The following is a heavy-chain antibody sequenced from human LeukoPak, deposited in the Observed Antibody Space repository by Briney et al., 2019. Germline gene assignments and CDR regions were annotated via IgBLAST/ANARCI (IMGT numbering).Heavy chain of an antibody. CDR3: ARGLSAIVY. D-gene: IGHD2-15*01. V-gene: IGHV4-39*01. J-gene: IGHJ4*02. CDR2: IYYSGST. CDR1: GGSISSSSYY. Sequence: SETLSLTCTVSGGSISSSSYYWGWIRQPPGKGLEWIGSIYYSGSTYYNPSLKSRVTISVDTSKNQFSLKLSSVTAADTAVYYCARGLSAIVYWGQGTLVTVSS.